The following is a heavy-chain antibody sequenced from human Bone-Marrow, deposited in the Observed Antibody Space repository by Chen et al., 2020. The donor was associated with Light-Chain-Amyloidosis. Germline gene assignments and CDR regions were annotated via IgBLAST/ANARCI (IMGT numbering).Heavy chain of an antibody. J-gene: IGHJ4*02. V-gene: IGHV1-24*01. CDR1: GDSLTDLA. CDR2: FDPEDEEM. Sequence: QVQLVPSGAEVKRPGASVKVSCKVSGDSLTDLAIHWVRQAPGKGLEWVGGFDPEDEEMMYGQKFQGRVRSIEDTSTETAYMELTSLTSEDTAIYYCATDVDVGDYYETGFIYWGQGTLVTVSS. D-gene: IGHD3-22*01. CDR3: ATDVDVGDYYETGFIY.